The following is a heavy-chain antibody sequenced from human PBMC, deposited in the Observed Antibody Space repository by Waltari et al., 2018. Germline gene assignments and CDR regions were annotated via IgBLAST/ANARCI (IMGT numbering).Heavy chain of an antibody. CDR1: GYTFTSYD. CDR3: ARGGVAAYYYYYGMDV. CDR2: INAGNGNT. J-gene: IGHJ6*02. V-gene: IGHV1-3*01. D-gene: IGHD6-13*01. Sequence: QVQLVQSGAEVKKPGASVKVSCKASGYTFTSYDMLWVRQAPGQRLEWMGWINAGNGNTKYSQKFQGRVTITRDTSASTAYMELSSLRSEDTAVYYCARGGVAAYYYYYGMDVWGQGTTVTVSS.